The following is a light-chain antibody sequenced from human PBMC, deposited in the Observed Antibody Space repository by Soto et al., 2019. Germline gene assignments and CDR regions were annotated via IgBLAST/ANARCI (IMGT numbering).Light chain of an antibody. Sequence: EIVLTQSPATLSLSPGQRATLSCRASQSISSYLAWYQQKPGQAPRLLIYAASNRATGIPDRFSGSGSGTNFTLTISSLEPEDFAVYYCQQRSNRPPYTFGQGTKLEIK. V-gene: IGKV3-11*01. J-gene: IGKJ2*01. CDR1: QSISSY. CDR3: QQRSNRPPYT. CDR2: AAS.